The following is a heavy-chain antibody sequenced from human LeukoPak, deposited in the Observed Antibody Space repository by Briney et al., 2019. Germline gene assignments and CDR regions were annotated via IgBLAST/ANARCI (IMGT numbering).Heavy chain of an antibody. CDR2: IYYSGST. V-gene: IGHV4-30-4*01. CDR3: ARDSSGYYHIFDY. J-gene: IGHJ4*02. CDR1: GGSISSGDYY. D-gene: IGHD3-22*01. Sequence: SETLSLTCTVSGGSISSGDYYWSWIRQPPGKGLERIGYIYYSGSTYYNPSLKSRVTISVDTSKNQFSLKLSSVTAADTAVYYCARDSSGYYHIFDYWGQGTLVTVSS.